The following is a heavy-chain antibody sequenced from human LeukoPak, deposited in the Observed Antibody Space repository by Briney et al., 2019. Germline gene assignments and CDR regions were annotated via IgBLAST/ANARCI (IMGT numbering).Heavy chain of an antibody. CDR1: GGTFSSYA. CDR3: ARMPQYYYDGSVAKDAFDI. CDR2: IIPILGIA. D-gene: IGHD3-22*01. J-gene: IGHJ3*02. V-gene: IGHV1-69*04. Sequence: SVKVSCKASGGTFSSYAISWVRQAPGQGLEWMGRIIPILGIANYAQKFQGRVTITADKSTSTAYMELSSLRSEDTAVYYCARMPQYYYDGSVAKDAFDIWGQGTMVTVSS.